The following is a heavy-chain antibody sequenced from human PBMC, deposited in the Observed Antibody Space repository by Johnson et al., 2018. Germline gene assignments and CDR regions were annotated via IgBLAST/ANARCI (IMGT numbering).Heavy chain of an antibody. J-gene: IGHJ6*02. CDR2: IRSKANSYAT. CDR3: TRRTYDYYDSRGYYSSRWYYGMDV. D-gene: IGHD3-22*01. CDR1: GFTFSGSA. V-gene: IGHV3-73*02. Sequence: EVQLVETGGGLVQPGGSLKLSCAASGFTFSGSAMHWVRQASGKGLEWVGRIRSKANSYATAYAASVKGRFTISRDDSKKTAYLQMNSRKTEEPAVYYCTRRTYDYYDSRGYYSSRWYYGMDVWGQGTTVTVSS.